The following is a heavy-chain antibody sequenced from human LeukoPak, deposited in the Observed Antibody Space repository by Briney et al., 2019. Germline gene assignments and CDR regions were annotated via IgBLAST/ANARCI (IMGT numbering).Heavy chain of an antibody. CDR1: GGSISSGSYY. J-gene: IGHJ6*03. CDR2: IYTSGST. D-gene: IGHD4-11*01. Sequence: SETLSLTCTVSGGSISSGSYYWSWIRQPAGKGLEWIGRIYTSGSTNYNPSLKSRVTISVDTSKNQFSLKLSSVTAAGTAVYYCARRNNYYMDVWGKGTTVTISS. V-gene: IGHV4-61*02. CDR3: ARRNNYYMDV.